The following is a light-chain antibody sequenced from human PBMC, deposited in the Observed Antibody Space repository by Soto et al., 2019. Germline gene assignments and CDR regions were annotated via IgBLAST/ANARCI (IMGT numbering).Light chain of an antibody. V-gene: IGLV2-8*01. J-gene: IGLJ1*01. Sequence: QSALTQTPSASGSPGPSVTISCTGTSSDVGGYNYVSWYQQHPGKAPKLMIYEVSKRPSGVPDRFSGSKSGNTASLTVSGLQAEDEDDYYCSSDAGSNNLDVFGTGTQLTVL. CDR3: SSDAGSNNLDV. CDR2: EVS. CDR1: SSDVGGYNY.